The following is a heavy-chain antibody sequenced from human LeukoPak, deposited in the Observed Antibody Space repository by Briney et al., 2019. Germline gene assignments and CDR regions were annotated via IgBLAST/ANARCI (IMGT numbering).Heavy chain of an antibody. J-gene: IGHJ4*02. CDR1: GGTFSSYA. Sequence: SVKVSCKASGGTFSSYALSWVRQAPGQGLEWMGGIMFIFNTSNYAQKFQGRVTMTRDMSTSTVYMELSSLRSEDTAVYYCARDGDYYDSSGYTDYWGQGTLVTVSS. CDR2: IMFIFNTS. CDR3: ARDGDYYDSSGYTDY. D-gene: IGHD3-22*01. V-gene: IGHV1-69*05.